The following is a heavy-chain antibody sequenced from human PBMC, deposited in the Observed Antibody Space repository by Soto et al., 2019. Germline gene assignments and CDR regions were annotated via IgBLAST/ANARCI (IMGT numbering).Heavy chain of an antibody. CDR3: AKINVVGFWYYGMDF. CDR2: ISYDGSNK. Sequence: GGSLRLSCAASGFTFSSYGMHWVRQAPGKGLEWVAVISYDGSNKYYADSVKGRFTISRDNSKNTLYLQMNSLRAEDTAVYYCAKINVVGFWYYGMDFWGQGTTVTVSS. J-gene: IGHJ6*02. CDR1: GFTFSSYG. V-gene: IGHV3-30*18. D-gene: IGHD3-3*01.